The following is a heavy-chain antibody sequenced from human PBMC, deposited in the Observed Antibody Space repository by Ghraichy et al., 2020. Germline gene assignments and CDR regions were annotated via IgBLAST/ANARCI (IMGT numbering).Heavy chain of an antibody. J-gene: IGHJ6*02. CDR2: ISSNRDSI. CDR3: ARDATIYYYYYGMDV. D-gene: IGHD4/OR15-4a*01. CDR1: GFTFRSYN. V-gene: IGHV3-48*02. Sequence: GGSLRLSCAASGFTFRSYNMNWVRQAPGKGLEWVAYISSNRDSIYYADFVKGRFTISRDNAKNSLYLQIHTLTDEDTAVYFCARDATIYYYYYGMDVWGQGTTVTVSS.